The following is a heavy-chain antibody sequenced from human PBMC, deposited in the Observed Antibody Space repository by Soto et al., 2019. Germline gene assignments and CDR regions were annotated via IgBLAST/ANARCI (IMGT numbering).Heavy chain of an antibody. CDR2: ISYDGSNK. J-gene: IGHJ6*02. CDR1: GFTFSSYV. Sequence: PGGSLRLSCAASGFTFSSYVMHGVRQAPGKGLEWVAVISYDGSNKYYADSVKGRFTISRDNSKNTLYLQMNSLRAEDTAVYYCAKDRGAGYCSGGSCYYYYYGMDVWGRGTTVTVSS. CDR3: AKDRGAGYCSGGSCYYYYYGMDV. V-gene: IGHV3-30*18. D-gene: IGHD2-15*01.